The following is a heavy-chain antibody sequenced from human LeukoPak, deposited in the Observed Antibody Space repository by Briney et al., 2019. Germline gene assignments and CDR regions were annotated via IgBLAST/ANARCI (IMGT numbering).Heavy chain of an antibody. CDR1: GSSIGTYS. CDR2: IYTTGST. V-gene: IGHV4-4*09. Sequence: SETLSLTCTVSGSSIGTYSWSWIRQPPGKGLEWIGYIYTTGSTHYNPSLKSRVTMSLDTSKNQFSLKLSSVTAADTAVYYCARAYDSSGYSRSDAFDIWGQGTMVTVSS. J-gene: IGHJ3*02. D-gene: IGHD3-22*01. CDR3: ARAYDSSGYSRSDAFDI.